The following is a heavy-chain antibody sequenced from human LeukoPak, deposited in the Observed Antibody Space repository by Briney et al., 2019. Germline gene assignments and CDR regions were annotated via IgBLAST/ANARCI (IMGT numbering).Heavy chain of an antibody. CDR2: IYYSGST. CDR3: ARRVVITPRPIAAFDY. J-gene: IGHJ4*02. CDR1: GCSISSSSYY. Sequence: SETLSFTCTGSGCSISSSSYYWGWIRQPPGKGLEWIGSIYYSGSTYYNPSLTSRVTISVDTSKNQFSLKLRSVTAADTAVYYCARRVVITPRPIAAFDYWGQGTLVTVSS. D-gene: IGHD3-9*01. V-gene: IGHV4-39*01.